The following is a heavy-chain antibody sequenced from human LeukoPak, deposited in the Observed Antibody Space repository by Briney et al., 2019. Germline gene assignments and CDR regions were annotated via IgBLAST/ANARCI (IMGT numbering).Heavy chain of an antibody. J-gene: IGHJ4*02. CDR2: IYSSGST. CDR1: GGSISNYY. V-gene: IGHV4-59*01. CDR3: ARVVGLEVHGGVLYYFDY. Sequence: SETLSLTCTVSGGSISNYYWSWIRQPPGKGLEWIGYIYSSGSTNYNPSLKSRVTISVDTSKNQFSLKLSSVTAADTAVYFCARVVGLEVHGGVLYYFDYWGQGTLVTISS. D-gene: IGHD4-23*01.